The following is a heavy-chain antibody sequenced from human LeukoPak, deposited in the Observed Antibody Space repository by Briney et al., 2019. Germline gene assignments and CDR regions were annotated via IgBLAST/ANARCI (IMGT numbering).Heavy chain of an antibody. CDR3: ARGGDSSGYYYPVFDY. D-gene: IGHD3-22*01. CDR1: GGSFSSYY. V-gene: IGHV4-59*01. Sequence: SETLSLTCAVYGGSFSSYYWSWIRQPPGKGLEWIGYIYYSGSTNYNPSLKSRVTTSVDTSKNQFSLKLSSVTAADTAVYYCARGGDSSGYYYPVFDYWGQGTLVTVSS. CDR2: IYYSGST. J-gene: IGHJ4*02.